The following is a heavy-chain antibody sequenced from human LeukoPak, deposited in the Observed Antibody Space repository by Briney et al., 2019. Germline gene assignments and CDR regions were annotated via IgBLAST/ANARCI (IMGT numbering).Heavy chain of an antibody. V-gene: IGHV3-30*19. CDR1: GFTFNTYG. Sequence: GGSLRLSCTASGFTFNTYGMHWVRQGPGKGLEWVALVLYDGGSKYYADSVKGRITISRDNSKNTLHLQMNSLRTEDTAVYYCARVKGGIAAAGNYFDYWGQGTLVTVSS. J-gene: IGHJ4*02. D-gene: IGHD6-13*01. CDR2: VLYDGGSK. CDR3: ARVKGGIAAAGNYFDY.